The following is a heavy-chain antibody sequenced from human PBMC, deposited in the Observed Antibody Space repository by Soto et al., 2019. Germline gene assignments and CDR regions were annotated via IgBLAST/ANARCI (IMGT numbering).Heavy chain of an antibody. J-gene: IGHJ5*02. CDR3: ARAPRDGYDPNWFDP. V-gene: IGHV3-30-3*01. CDR2: ISYDGSNK. CDR1: GLTFSSYA. D-gene: IGHD5-18*01. Sequence: PGGSLRLSCSASGLTFSSYAMHWVRQAPGKGLEWVAVISYDGSNKYYADSVKGRFTISRDNSKNTLYLQMNSLRAEDTAVYYCARAPRDGYDPNWFDPWGQGTLVTVSS.